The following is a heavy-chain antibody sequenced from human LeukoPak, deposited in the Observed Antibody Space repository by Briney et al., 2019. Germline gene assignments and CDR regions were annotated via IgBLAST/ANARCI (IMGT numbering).Heavy chain of an antibody. CDR3: ARDLGYCSSTSCQSWFDP. J-gene: IGHJ5*02. CDR2: IMPILGIA. CDR1: GGTFRRYA. V-gene: IGHV1-69*04. D-gene: IGHD2-2*01. Sequence: ASVKDSCKASGGTFRRYAISWVRQAPGQGLEWKGRIMPILGIANYAQKFQGRVTSTADKSTSTAYMELSSLRSEDTAVYYCARDLGYCSSTSCQSWFDPWGQGTLVTVSS.